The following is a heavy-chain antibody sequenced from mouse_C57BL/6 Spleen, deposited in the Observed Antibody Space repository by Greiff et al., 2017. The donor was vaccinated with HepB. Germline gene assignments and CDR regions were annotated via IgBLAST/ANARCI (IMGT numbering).Heavy chain of an antibody. CDR2: IRNKANGYTT. J-gene: IGHJ2*01. D-gene: IGHD3-2*02. CDR3: ARYPSSGSSFDY. CDR1: GFTFTDYY. Sequence: DVKLVESGGGLVQPGGSLSLSCAASGFTFTDYYMSWVRQPPGKALEWLGFIRNKANGYTTEYSASVKGRFTISRDNSQSILYLQMNALRAEDSATYYCARYPSSGSSFDYWGQGTTLTVSS. V-gene: IGHV7-3*01.